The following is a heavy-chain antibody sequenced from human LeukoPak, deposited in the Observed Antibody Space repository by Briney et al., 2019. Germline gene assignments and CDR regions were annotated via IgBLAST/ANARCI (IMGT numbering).Heavy chain of an antibody. V-gene: IGHV3-21*01. CDR1: GFTFSTYS. CDR2: ISTTGTYI. D-gene: IGHD2-21*02. Sequence: GGSLRLSCLASGFTFSTYSMHWVRQAPGKGLEWVPSISTTGTYIYYGDSVKGRFTISRDNSKNTLYLQMSSLGPEDTAMYYCAKVAKGNIVVVTALDYWGQGTLVTVSS. J-gene: IGHJ4*02. CDR3: AKVAKGNIVVVTALDY.